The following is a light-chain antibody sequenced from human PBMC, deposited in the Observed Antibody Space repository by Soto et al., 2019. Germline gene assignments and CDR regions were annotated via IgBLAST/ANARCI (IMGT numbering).Light chain of an antibody. CDR2: KAS. V-gene: IGKV1-5*03. CDR3: QQYHIYSGT. Sequence: DIQLTQSPSFLSPSVGESGTITFLASQVISTSLAWYQQRPGKPPNLLIYKASTLASGVPSRFSGSGSGTEFTLTINSLQPDDFATYYCQQYHIYSGTFGQGTKVDIK. CDR1: QVISTS. J-gene: IGKJ1*01.